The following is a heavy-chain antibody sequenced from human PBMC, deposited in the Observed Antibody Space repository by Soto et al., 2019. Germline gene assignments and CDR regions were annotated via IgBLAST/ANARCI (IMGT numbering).Heavy chain of an antibody. V-gene: IGHV4-39*01. J-gene: IGHJ4*02. CDR1: GGSISSSTYY. CDR3: ARHFYDFLTGPVPYYFDY. Sequence: TSETLSLTCTVSGGSISSSTYYWGWIRQPPGKGLEWIGSIYYSGSTYYNPSLKSRVIISVDTSKNQFSLKLRSVTAADTAVYYCARHFYDFLTGPVPYYFDYWGQGTLVTVSS. D-gene: IGHD3-9*01. CDR2: IYYSGST.